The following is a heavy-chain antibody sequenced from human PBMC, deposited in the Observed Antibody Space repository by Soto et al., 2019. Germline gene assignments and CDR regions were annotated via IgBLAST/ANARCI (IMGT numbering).Heavy chain of an antibody. D-gene: IGHD3-3*01. CDR1: GFSFKNYA. CDR3: AMGVRAETYYTAFDY. J-gene: IGHJ4*01. Sequence: QVQLVESGGGVVQPGSSLRLSCAASGFSFKNYAFHWVRQAPGKGLEWVALISHNDEPKIFYADSVQGRFTISRDNSKNTGHLQMNSLRDEDTAVYHCAMGVRAETYYTAFDYWGQGTQVTVSS. CDR2: ISHNDEPKI. V-gene: IGHV3-30*14.